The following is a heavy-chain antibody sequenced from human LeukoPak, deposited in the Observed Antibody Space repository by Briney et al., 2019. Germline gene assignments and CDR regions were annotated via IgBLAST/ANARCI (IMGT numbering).Heavy chain of an antibody. CDR3: AKEGGGVAFDY. V-gene: IGHV3-30*18. Sequence: GGSLRLSCAASEFTFSSYGMHWVRQAPGKGLEWVAVISYDGSNKYYADSVKGRFTISRDNSKNTLYLQMNSLRAEDTAVYYCAKEGGGVAFDYWGQGTLVTVSS. CDR1: EFTFSSYG. CDR2: ISYDGSNK. D-gene: IGHD3-16*01. J-gene: IGHJ4*02.